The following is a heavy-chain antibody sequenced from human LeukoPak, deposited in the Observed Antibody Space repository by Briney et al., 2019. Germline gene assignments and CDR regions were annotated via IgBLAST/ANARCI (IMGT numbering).Heavy chain of an antibody. CDR2: IWYDGSNK. Sequence: GGSLRLSCAASGFIFSSYGMCWVRQAPGKGLGWVAVIWYDGSNKYYGDSVEGRFTVSRDNSNNTLYLQMNSLRAEDTAVYYCARDGASRGLDYWGQGTLVTVSS. J-gene: IGHJ4*02. CDR1: GFIFSSYG. D-gene: IGHD3-10*01. CDR3: ARDGASRGLDY. V-gene: IGHV3-33*07.